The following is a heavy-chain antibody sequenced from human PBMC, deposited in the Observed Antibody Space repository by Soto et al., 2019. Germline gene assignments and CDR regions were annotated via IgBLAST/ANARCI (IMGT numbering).Heavy chain of an antibody. D-gene: IGHD2-2*03. CDR1: GGTFSSYT. J-gene: IGHJ6*03. CDR3: ARAVSGYCSSTSCSYYMDV. CDR2: IIPILGIA. V-gene: IGHV1-69*02. Sequence: SVKVSCKASGGTFSSYTISWVRQAPGQGLEWMGRIIPILGIANYAQKFQGRVTITADKSTSTAYMELSSLRSEDTAVYYCARAVSGYCSSTSCSYYMDVWGKGTTVTVSS.